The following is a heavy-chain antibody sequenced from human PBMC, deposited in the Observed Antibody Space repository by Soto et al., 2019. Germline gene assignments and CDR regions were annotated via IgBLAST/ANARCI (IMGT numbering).Heavy chain of an antibody. D-gene: IGHD2-15*01. CDR3: ILRGEGRRHFDY. J-gene: IGHJ4*02. CDR1: GFSFNDSGVA. CDR2: IYWRGTQ. V-gene: IGHV2-5*05. Sequence: QITLQESGPSVVKPTQTLTLTCSFSGFSFNDSGVAVGWVRQTPSKALEWRGLIYWRGTQRYGPSLDTRVTITKDSAKNQVVLTMSKMAPVDTGTYLCILRGEGRRHFDYWGQGALVTVSS.